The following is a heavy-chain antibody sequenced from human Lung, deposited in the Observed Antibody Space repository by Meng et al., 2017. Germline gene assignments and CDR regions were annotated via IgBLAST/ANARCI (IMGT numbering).Heavy chain of an antibody. CDR2: WYPGRCT. CDR1: GWSVGGCRW. D-gene: IGHD2-2*01. CDR3: ARGLGEAVVPRTMFDY. J-gene: IGHJ4*02. V-gene: IGHV4-4*02. Sequence: EPAPGRVEGWATRRSVAAVLGWSVGGCRWWNRAGRPSGKGLGWVGEWYPGRCTKYNTYLKSRVTISVAKSKNQFTLKLNSVTAADTAVYYCARGLGEAVVPRTMFDYWGQGTLVTVSS.